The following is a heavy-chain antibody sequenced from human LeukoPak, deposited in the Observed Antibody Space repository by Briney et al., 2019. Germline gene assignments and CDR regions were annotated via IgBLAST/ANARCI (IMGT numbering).Heavy chain of an antibody. D-gene: IGHD3-3*01. CDR1: GYTFTGYY. CDR3: ARTYYDFWSGSNNWFDP. V-gene: IGHV1-2*02. CDR2: INPNSGGT. Sequence: GASVKVSCKASGYTFTGYYMHWVRQAPGQGLEWMGWINPNSGGTNYAQKFQGRVTMTRDTSISTAYMELSRLRSDDTAVYYCARTYYDFWSGSNNWFDPWGQGTLVTVSS. J-gene: IGHJ5*02.